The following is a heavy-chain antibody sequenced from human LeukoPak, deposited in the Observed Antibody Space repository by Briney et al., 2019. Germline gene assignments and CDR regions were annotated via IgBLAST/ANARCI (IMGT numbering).Heavy chain of an antibody. Sequence: ASVKVSCKASGYTFTSYDINWVRQATGQGLEWMGWMNPNSGNTGYAQKFQGRVTMTRNTSISTAYMELSSLRSEDTAVYYCARDSIRYCSGGSCYWEGFDYWGQGTLVTVSS. CDR3: ARDSIRYCSGGSCYWEGFDY. V-gene: IGHV1-8*01. CDR1: GYTFTSYD. J-gene: IGHJ4*02. CDR2: MNPNSGNT. D-gene: IGHD2-15*01.